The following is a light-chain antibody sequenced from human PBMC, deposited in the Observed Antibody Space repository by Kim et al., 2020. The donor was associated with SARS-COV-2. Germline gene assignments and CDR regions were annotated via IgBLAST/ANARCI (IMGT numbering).Light chain of an antibody. CDR2: AAS. V-gene: IGKV1-27*01. J-gene: IGKJ1*01. CDR3: QKYNSAPWT. Sequence: ASSADRVTSACRASQDIANSLAWYQQKPGKVPQVLIYAASTLQSGVPSRFSGSGSGTEFTITIGSMQTEDVATYDCQKYNSAPWTFGPGTKVDIK. CDR1: QDIANS.